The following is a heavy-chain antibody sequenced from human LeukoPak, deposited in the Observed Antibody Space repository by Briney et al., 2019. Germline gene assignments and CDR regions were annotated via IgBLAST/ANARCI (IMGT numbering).Heavy chain of an antibody. CDR1: GYTFTGYY. CDR3: ARDLGSHSSSWYSDWFDP. D-gene: IGHD6-13*01. CDR2: INPNSGGT. J-gene: IGHJ5*02. Sequence: GASVKVSCKASGYTFTGYYMHWVRQAPGQGLEWMGWINPNSGGTNYAQKVQGRVTMTRDKSISTAYMELSRLRSDGPAVYYCARDLGSHSSSWYSDWFDPWGQGTLATVSS. V-gene: IGHV1-2*02.